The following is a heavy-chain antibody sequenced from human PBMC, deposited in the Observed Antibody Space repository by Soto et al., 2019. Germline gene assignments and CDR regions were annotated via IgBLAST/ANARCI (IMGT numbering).Heavy chain of an antibody. CDR2: IYYSGST. V-gene: IGHV4-61*01. J-gene: IGHJ4*02. D-gene: IGHD3-10*01. Sequence: QVQLQESGPGLVKPSETLSPTCTVSGGSVSSGSYYWSWILQPPGKGLERIGYIYYSGSTNYNPSLESRVTISVVTSKHQLALELFSVTAADPAVYFCARDRYYYGSGSYYFDYWGQGTLFTGSS. CDR1: GGSVSSGSYY. CDR3: ARDRYYYGSGSYYFDY.